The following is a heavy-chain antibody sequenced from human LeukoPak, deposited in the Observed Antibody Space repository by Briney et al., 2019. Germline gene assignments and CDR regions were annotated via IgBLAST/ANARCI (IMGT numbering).Heavy chain of an antibody. J-gene: IGHJ6*03. CDR1: GGTFSSYA. CDR3: AGGSTGTGYYYYYYMDV. Sequence: SVKVSCKASGGTFSSYAISWVRQAPGQGLEWMGGIIPIFGTANYAQKFQGRVTITADESTSTAYMELSSLRSEDTAVYYCAGGSTGTGYYYYYYMDVWGKGTTVTVSS. V-gene: IGHV1-69*13. D-gene: IGHD2-2*01. CDR2: IIPIFGTA.